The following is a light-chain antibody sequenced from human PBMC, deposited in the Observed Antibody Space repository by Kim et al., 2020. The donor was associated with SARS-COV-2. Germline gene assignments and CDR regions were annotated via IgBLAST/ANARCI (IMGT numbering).Light chain of an antibody. CDR3: QQSNDWPPLT. CDR2: DAT. J-gene: IGKJ1*01. V-gene: IGKV3-15*01. Sequence: PGERATLSCRASQTINNRLVWYQQKPGQAPRLLIYDATTRATGVPDRFIGSGSETDFTLTISSLQSEDFAVYYCQQSNDWPPLTFGQGTKVDIK. CDR1: QTINNR.